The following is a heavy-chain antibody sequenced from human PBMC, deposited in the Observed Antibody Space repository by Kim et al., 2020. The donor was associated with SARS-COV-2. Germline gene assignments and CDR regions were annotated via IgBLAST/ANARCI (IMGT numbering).Heavy chain of an antibody. CDR2: IWYDGRNK. CDR3: ARDEGLRKYSSSWHIVYYYGMAV. CDR1: GLTFSSYG. D-gene: IGHD6-13*01. V-gene: IGHV3-33*01. Sequence: GGSLRLSCAASGLTFSSYGMHWVGQAPGKGLEWVAVIWYDGRNKYYADSVKGRFTISRDNSKNTLYLQMNSLRAEDTAVYYCARDEGLRKYSSSWHIVYYYGMAVWGQGTTVTVSS. J-gene: IGHJ6*02.